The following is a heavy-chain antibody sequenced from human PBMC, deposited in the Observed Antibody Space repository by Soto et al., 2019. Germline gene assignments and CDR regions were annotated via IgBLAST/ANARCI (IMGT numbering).Heavy chain of an antibody. J-gene: IGHJ4*02. D-gene: IGHD6-13*01. Sequence: QVQLVQSGAEVKKPGASVKVSCKASGYTFTSYAMHWVRQAPGQRLEWMGWINAGNGNTKYSQKFQGRVTITRNTSASTAYMELSSLRSEDTAVYYCAAEHNDLYSSSWYFDYWGQGTLVTVSS. CDR1: GYTFTSYA. V-gene: IGHV1-3*01. CDR2: INAGNGNT. CDR3: AAEHNDLYSSSWYFDY.